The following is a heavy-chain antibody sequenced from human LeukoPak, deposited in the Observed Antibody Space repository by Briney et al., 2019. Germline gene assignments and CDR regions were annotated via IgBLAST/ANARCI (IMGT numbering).Heavy chain of an antibody. V-gene: IGHV4-61*02. J-gene: IGHJ4*02. D-gene: IGHD2-8*01. CDR3: ARVKGYCTNGVCYSPGGDY. CDR2: IYTSGST. CDR1: GGSISSGSYY. Sequence: PSETLSLTCTVSGGSISSGSYYWSWIRRPAGKGLEGIGRIYTSGSTNYNPSLKSRVTISVDTSKNQFSLKLSSVTAADTAVYYCARVKGYCTNGVCYSPGGDYWGQGTLVTVSS.